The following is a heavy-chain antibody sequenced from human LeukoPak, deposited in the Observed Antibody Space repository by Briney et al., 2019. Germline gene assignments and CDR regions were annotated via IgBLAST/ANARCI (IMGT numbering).Heavy chain of an antibody. Sequence: PGRSLRLSCAASGFTFSSNAMSWVRQAPGKGLEWVTSFRGSGDNTFYADSVKGRFTISRDNSKNTLYLQMSSLRAEDTAVYYCAKYSGGSIYYFDYWGQGTLVTVSS. J-gene: IGHJ4*02. CDR2: FRGSGDNT. D-gene: IGHD1-26*01. CDR3: AKYSGGSIYYFDY. V-gene: IGHV3-23*01. CDR1: GFTFSSNA.